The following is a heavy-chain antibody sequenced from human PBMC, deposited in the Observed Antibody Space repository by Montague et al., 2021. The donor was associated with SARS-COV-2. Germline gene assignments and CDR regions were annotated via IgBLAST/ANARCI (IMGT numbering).Heavy chain of an antibody. J-gene: IGHJ3*01. CDR1: GFTFSSYG. D-gene: IGHD3-22*01. Sequence: SLRLSCAASGFTFSSYGMNWVRQAPGKGLEWVSAISTTGANTYYAGSVKGRFTISRDNSKNTLYLQLNSLGDEDTAVYYCATEGVVVGEDGFDYWGQGTMVIASS. CDR3: ATEGVVVGEDGFDY. CDR2: ISTTGANT. V-gene: IGHV3-23*01.